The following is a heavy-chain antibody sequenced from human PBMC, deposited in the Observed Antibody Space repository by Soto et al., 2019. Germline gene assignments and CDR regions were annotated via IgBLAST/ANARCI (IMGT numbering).Heavy chain of an antibody. CDR3: AREGGYCTNGVCAFYYYYYYMDV. V-gene: IGHV1-18*01. Sequence: GASVKVSCKASGYTFTSYGISWVRQAPGQGLEWMGWISAYNGNTNYAQKLQGRVTMTTDTSTSTAYMELRSLRSDDTAVYYCAREGGYCTNGVCAFYYYYYYMDVWGKGTTVTVSS. J-gene: IGHJ6*03. CDR1: GYTFTSYG. CDR2: ISAYNGNT. D-gene: IGHD2-8*01.